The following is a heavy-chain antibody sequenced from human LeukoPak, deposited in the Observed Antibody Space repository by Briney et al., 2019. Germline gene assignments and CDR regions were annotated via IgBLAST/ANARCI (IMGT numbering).Heavy chain of an antibody. Sequence: ASVQVSCKASGYTFTGYYIHWVRQAPGQGFEWMGWINPDNDGTNYAQKFQGRATMTRDTSISTAYMELTRLKSDDTAVYYCARESPDIVVVVTAALRRSWFDPWGQGTLVTVSS. D-gene: IGHD2-15*01. CDR2: INPDNDGT. J-gene: IGHJ5*02. CDR3: ARESPDIVVVVTAALRRSWFDP. CDR1: GYTFTGYY. V-gene: IGHV1-2*02.